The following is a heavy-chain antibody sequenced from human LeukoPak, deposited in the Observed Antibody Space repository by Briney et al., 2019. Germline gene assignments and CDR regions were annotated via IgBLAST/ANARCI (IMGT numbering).Heavy chain of an antibody. CDR3: ARHRIPAADDAFDI. J-gene: IGHJ3*02. D-gene: IGHD6-13*01. V-gene: IGHV4-39*01. Sequence: SETLSLTCTVSGGSIITSSYYWGCVRQPPGKGLEWIGSIYYSGSTYYSPSLKSRVTISVDTSKNQFSLKLNSVTAADTAVYYCARHRIPAADDAFDIWGQGTMVTVSS. CDR2: IYYSGST. CDR1: GGSIITSSYY.